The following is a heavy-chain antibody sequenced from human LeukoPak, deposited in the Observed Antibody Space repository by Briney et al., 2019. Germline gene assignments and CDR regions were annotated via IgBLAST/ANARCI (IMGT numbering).Heavy chain of an antibody. D-gene: IGHD3-10*01. J-gene: IGHJ4*02. V-gene: IGHV3-30*01. CDR1: GFTFSNYA. CDR3: ARDSTYYYDSGSSGPHYFDN. CDR2: ISSGGTYE. Sequence: GKSLRLSCAASGFTFSNYAMHWVRQAPGKGLEWVSLISSGGTYEYYADSVKCRFTISRDNSKNTLYLQLNSLRAVDTAVYYCARDSTYYYDSGSSGPHYFDNWGQGTLVTVSS.